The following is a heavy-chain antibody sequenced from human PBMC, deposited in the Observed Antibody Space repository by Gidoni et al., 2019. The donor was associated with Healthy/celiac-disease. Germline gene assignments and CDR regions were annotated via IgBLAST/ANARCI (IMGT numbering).Heavy chain of an antibody. CDR3: ARDRGGRDFDY. Sequence: QVQLQDSGPGLVKPSETLSLTCTVSGGSISSYYWSWIRQPPGKGLEWIGYIYYSGGTNYIPSLKSRVTISVDTSKNQFSLKLSSVTAADTAVYYCARDRGGRDFDYWGQGTLVTVSS. CDR2: IYYSGGT. V-gene: IGHV4-59*01. CDR1: GGSISSYY. J-gene: IGHJ4*02.